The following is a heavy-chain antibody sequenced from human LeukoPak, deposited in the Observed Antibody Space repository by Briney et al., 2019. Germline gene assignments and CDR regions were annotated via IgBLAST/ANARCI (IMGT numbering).Heavy chain of an antibody. CDR1: GFTFSNYW. CDR3: ARSGYGTPFDP. Sequence: PGGSLRLSCAASGFTFSNYWMNWVRQAPGKGLEWVASIKQDGSEKYYVDSVKGRFTISRDNAKNSLYLQMNSLRAEDTAVYYCARSGYGTPFDPWGQGTLVTVSS. D-gene: IGHD6-13*01. J-gene: IGHJ5*02. CDR2: IKQDGSEK. V-gene: IGHV3-7*01.